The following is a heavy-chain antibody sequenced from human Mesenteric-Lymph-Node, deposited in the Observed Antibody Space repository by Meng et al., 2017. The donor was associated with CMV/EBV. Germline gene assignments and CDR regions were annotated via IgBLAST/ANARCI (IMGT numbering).Heavy chain of an antibody. Sequence: SETLSLTCTVSGASISTSSYYWGWFRQPPGKGLEWIGSIYRSVSTYYNPSLKSRVTISVDTSKNQFSLKLSSVTAADTAVYYCARLPPPNYDFWSGYTHYYYGMDVWGQGTTVTVSS. D-gene: IGHD3-3*01. CDR1: GASISTSSYY. V-gene: IGHV4-39*07. CDR2: IYRSVST. J-gene: IGHJ6*02. CDR3: ARLPPPNYDFWSGYTHYYYGMDV.